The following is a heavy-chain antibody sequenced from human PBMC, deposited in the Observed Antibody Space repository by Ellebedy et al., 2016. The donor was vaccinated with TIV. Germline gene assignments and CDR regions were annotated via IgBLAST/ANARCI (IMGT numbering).Heavy chain of an antibody. V-gene: IGHV3-21*01. CDR2: ISSSSYI. CDR1: GFTFSSYS. CDR3: AREGGYSGYENFDY. Sequence: PGGSLRLSCAASGFTFSSYSMNWVRQAPGRGLEWVSSISSSSYIYYADAVKGRFTISRENAKNSLYLQMNSLRAEDTAVYYCAREGGYSGYENFDYWGQGTLVTVSS. J-gene: IGHJ4*02. D-gene: IGHD5-12*01.